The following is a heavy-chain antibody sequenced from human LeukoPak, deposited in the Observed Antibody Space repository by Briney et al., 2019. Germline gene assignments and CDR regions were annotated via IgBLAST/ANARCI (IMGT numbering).Heavy chain of an antibody. D-gene: IGHD6-6*01. J-gene: IGHJ5*02. CDR3: ATAKSWQLAWFDP. V-gene: IGHV1-46*01. CDR1: GYTFTSNY. CDR2: ISPSGGST. Sequence: ASVKVSCKAFGYTFTSNYMHWVRQAPGQGPEWMGVISPSGGSTTYAQKFQGRVTMTEDTSTDTACMELSSLRSEDTAVYYCATAKSWQLAWFDPWGQGTLVTVSS.